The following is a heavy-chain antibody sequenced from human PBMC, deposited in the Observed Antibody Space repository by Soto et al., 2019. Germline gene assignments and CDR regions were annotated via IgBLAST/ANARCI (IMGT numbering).Heavy chain of an antibody. CDR3: ARDDATYCGGDCYLYFFYGLDV. CDR1: VGTFINHA. D-gene: IGHD2-21*02. CDR2: IIPMFGTA. V-gene: IGHV1-69*01. J-gene: IGHJ6*02. Sequence: QVQLVQSGAEVKKPGSSVKISCKASVGTFINHAFSWVRQAPGQGLEWMGGIIPMFGTADYSQKFQGRGTITADESTTTAYMELSRLISDDSGVYYCARDDATYCGGDCYLYFFYGLDVWGQGTKVTVSS.